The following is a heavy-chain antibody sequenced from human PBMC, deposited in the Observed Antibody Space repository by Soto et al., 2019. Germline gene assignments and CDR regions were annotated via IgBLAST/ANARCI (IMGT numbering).Heavy chain of an antibody. CDR1: GYTFTSHD. V-gene: IGHV1-8*01. CDR2: MNPNSGNT. Sequence: QVQLVQSGAEVKKSGASVKVSCKASGYTFTSHDINWVRQATGQGLEWMGWMNPNSGNTGYAQKFQGRVTMTRNTSISTAYMELSSLRSEDTAVYYCARWDYGVYARFDYWGQRTLVTVSS. D-gene: IGHD4-17*01. CDR3: ARWDYGVYARFDY. J-gene: IGHJ4*02.